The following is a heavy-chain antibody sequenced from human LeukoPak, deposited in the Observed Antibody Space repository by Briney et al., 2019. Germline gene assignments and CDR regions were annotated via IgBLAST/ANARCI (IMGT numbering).Heavy chain of an antibody. CDR3: ARDYASRLWFGELNWFDP. CDR1: GGSISSGSYY. D-gene: IGHD3-10*01. Sequence: SETLSLTCTVSGGSISSGSYYWSWIRQPAGKGLEWIGRIYTSGSTNYNPSLKSRVTISVDTSKNQSSLKLSSVTAADTAVYYCARDYASRLWFGELNWFDPWGQGTLVTVSS. CDR2: IYTSGST. J-gene: IGHJ5*02. V-gene: IGHV4-61*02.